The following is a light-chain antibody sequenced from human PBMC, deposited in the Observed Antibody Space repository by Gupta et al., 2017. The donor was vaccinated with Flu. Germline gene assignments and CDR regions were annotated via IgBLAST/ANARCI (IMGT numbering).Light chain of an antibody. J-gene: IGKJ2*03. CDR3: QQYYIYPRGSFGQPYS. CDR1: QSIDSN. CDR2: GPS. V-gene: IGKV3D-15*01. Sequence: EIVLTQSPATLYVSPGERATLSCRASQSIDSNLAWYQQKPGQAPRLLIYGPSTRATGVPARFTISGSGTEFTLTISSLQSEDFAVYYCQQYYIYPRGSFGQPYSFGQGTNLEIK.